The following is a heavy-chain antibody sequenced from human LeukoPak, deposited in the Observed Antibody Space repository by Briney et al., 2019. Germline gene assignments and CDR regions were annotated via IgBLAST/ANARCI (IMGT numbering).Heavy chain of an antibody. CDR2: ISGSDGTT. V-gene: IGHV3-23*01. D-gene: IGHD3-10*01. J-gene: IGHJ4*02. Sequence: GGSLRLSCAASGFTFNNYVMNWVRQPPGKGLEWVSGISGSDGTTYYADSVRGRFIISRDTSDNTLYLYMNSLRAEDSAVYYCARGASQVLLWFGESKTHYYFDYWGQGTLVTVSS. CDR1: GFTFNNYV. CDR3: ARGASQVLLWFGESKTHYYFDY.